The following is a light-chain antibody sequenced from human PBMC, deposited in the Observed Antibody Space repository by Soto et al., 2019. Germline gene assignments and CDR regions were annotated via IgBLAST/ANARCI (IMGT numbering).Light chain of an antibody. CDR1: QSISVW. J-gene: IGKJ1*01. V-gene: IGKV1-5*01. CDR2: DVS. CDR3: QHCNASWT. Sequence: DIQMTPSPSTLSASVGDRVPITCRASQSISVWLAWYQQKPGKAPKLLIYDVSSLESGVPSRFSGSGSGTEFTLTISSLQPDDFATYYCQHCNASWTFGQGTKVDI.